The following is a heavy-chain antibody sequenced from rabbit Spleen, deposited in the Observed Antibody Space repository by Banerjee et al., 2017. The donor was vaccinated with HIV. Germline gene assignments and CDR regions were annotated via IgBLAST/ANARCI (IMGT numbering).Heavy chain of an antibody. D-gene: IGHD4-1*01. CDR1: GFDFNNYY. J-gene: IGHJ4*01. CDR3: VREVAAKFHL. CDR2: TEPIFGTT. V-gene: IGHV1S7*01. Sequence: QSLEESGGGLVQPGGSLTLSCKASGFDFNNYYMTWVRQAPGKGLEWIGLTEPIFGTTAYASWVNGRFTISSHNAQNTLYLQLNSLTAADTATYFCVREVAAKFHLWGQGTLVTVS.